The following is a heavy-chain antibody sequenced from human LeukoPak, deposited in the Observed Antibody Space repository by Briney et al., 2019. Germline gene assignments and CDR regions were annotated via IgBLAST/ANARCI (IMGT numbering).Heavy chain of an antibody. CDR1: GFTFSNYG. Sequence: GGSLRLSCAASGFTFSNYGMHWVRRAPGKGLEWLTVISYDGSYKDYADSVKGRFTISRDNSKNTLYLQMNSLRGDDTAVYYCAKAIMFYDPSGVGAFDIWGQGTMVTVSS. D-gene: IGHD3-22*01. J-gene: IGHJ3*02. V-gene: IGHV3-30*18. CDR2: ISYDGSYK. CDR3: AKAIMFYDPSGVGAFDI.